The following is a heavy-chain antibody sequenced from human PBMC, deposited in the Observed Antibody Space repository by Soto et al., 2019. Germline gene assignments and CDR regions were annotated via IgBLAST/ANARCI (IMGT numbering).Heavy chain of an antibody. CDR2: IDPSDSQT. D-gene: IGHD3-22*01. CDR3: ARQIYDSDTGPNFQYYFDS. V-gene: IGHV5-10-1*01. CDR1: GYSFAGYW. Sequence: GESLKISCKGSGYSFAGYWITWVRQKPGKGLEWMGRIDPSDSQTYYSPSFRGHVTISATKSTTTVFLQWGSLRASDTAMYYCARQIYDSDTGPNFQYYFDSWGQGTPVTVSS. J-gene: IGHJ4*02.